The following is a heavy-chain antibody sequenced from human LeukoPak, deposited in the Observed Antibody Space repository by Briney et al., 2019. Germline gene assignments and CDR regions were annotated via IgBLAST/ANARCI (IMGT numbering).Heavy chain of an antibody. J-gene: IGHJ5*02. V-gene: IGHV6-1*01. Sequence: TLSLTCAISGDSVSSNSAAWNWIRQSPARGLEWLGRTYYRSKWYNDYAVSVKSRITITPDTSKNQFSLQLNSVTPEDPAVYYCARDEDTPDLGYCSGGSCSSNWFDPWGQGTLVTVSS. D-gene: IGHD2-15*01. CDR3: ARDEDTPDLGYCSGGSCSSNWFDP. CDR2: TYYRSKWYN. CDR1: GDSVSSNSAA.